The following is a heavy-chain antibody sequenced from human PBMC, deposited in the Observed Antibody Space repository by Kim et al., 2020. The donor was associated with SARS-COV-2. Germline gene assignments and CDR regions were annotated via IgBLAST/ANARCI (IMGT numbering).Heavy chain of an antibody. CDR3: ARGYCSGGSCYLIIGGRWFDP. Sequence: SETLSLTCAVYGGSFSGYYWSWIRQPPGKGLEWIGEINHSGSTNYNPSLKSRVTISVDTSKNQFSLKLSSVTAADTAVYYCARGYCSGGSCYLIIGGRWFDPWGQGTLVTVSS. D-gene: IGHD2-15*01. J-gene: IGHJ5*02. CDR1: GGSFSGYY. CDR2: INHSGST. V-gene: IGHV4-34*01.